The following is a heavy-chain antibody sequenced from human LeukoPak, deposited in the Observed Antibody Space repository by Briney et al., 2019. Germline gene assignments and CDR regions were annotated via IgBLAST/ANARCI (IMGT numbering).Heavy chain of an antibody. CDR3: ARGFPDKVWGNSRPTAGYFQH. D-gene: IGHD3-16*01. V-gene: IGHV4-34*01. CDR1: GGAFSGYY. Sequence: SETLSLTRAVYGGAFSGYYWSWIRQPPGQGLEWIGEINQSASTNYNPSLERRVTISVDTSKNQVFLKLTSVTTADTAVYYCARGFPDKVWGNSRPTAGYFQHWGQGSL. CDR2: INQSAST. J-gene: IGHJ1*01.